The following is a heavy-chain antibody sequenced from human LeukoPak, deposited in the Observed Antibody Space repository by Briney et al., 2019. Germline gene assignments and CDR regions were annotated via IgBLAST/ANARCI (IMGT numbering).Heavy chain of an antibody. CDR2: VNRDGSET. CDR3: ARNNGMDV. CDR1: GFTFSTYW. V-gene: IGHV3-7*03. Sequence: GGSLRLSCAASGFTFSTYWMTWVRQAPGRGPEWVANVNRDGSETYYLDSVKGRFTISKDNAKNSLYLQMNSLRAEDTALYHCARNNGMDVWGQGTTVIVSS. J-gene: IGHJ6*02.